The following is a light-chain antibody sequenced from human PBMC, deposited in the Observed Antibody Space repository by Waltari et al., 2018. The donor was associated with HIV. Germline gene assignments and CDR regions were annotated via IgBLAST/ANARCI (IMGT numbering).Light chain of an antibody. CDR1: SPNIGAGYD. J-gene: IGLJ3*02. CDR3: QSYDSSLSGWV. CDR2: GNS. V-gene: IGLV1-40*01. Sequence: QSVLTQPHSVSGAPGQRVTIPCTGSSPNIGAGYDVHWYQQLPGTAPKLLIYGNSNRPSGVPDRFSGSKSGTSASLAITGLQAEDEADYYCQSYDSSLSGWVFGGGTKLTVL.